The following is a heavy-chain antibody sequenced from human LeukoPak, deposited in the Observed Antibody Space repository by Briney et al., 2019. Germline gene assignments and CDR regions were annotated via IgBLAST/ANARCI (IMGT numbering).Heavy chain of an antibody. CDR3: AKSPRFLEWTVDY. Sequence: GGSLRLSCAASGFTFDDYTMHWVRQAPGKGLEWVSLISWDGGSTYYADSVKGRFTISRDNSKNSLYLQMNSLRAEDTAVYYCAKSPRFLEWTVDYWGQGTLVTVSS. D-gene: IGHD3-3*01. V-gene: IGHV3-43*01. J-gene: IGHJ4*02. CDR2: ISWDGGST. CDR1: GFTFDDYT.